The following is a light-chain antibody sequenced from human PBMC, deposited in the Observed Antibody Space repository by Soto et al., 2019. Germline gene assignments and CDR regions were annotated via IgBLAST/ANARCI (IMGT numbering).Light chain of an antibody. CDR2: DAS. J-gene: IGKJ1*01. CDR3: QQYGGSPRT. Sequence: EMGWTQSPGTLSITPGERATLSCRASQSVSSSYLAWYQQTPGQAPRLLIYDASSRAAGIPDRFSGSGSGTDFTLTISRLEPEDFGVYYCQQYGGSPRTFGQGTKVDIK. CDR1: QSVSSSY. V-gene: IGKV3-20*01.